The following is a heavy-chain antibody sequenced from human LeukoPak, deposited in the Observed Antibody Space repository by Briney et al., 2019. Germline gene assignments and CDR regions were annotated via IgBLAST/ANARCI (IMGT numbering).Heavy chain of an antibody. CDR3: ARVLRGAFDI. CDR1: GGSISSGGYY. D-gene: IGHD1-26*01. J-gene: IGHJ3*02. CDR2: IYYSGST. V-gene: IGHV4-31*03. Sequence: SQTLSLTCTVSGGSISSGGYYWSWIRQHPGKALEWIGYIYYSGSTYYNPSLKSRVTISVDTSKNQFSLKLSSVTAADTAVYYCARVLRGAFDIWGQGTMVTVSS.